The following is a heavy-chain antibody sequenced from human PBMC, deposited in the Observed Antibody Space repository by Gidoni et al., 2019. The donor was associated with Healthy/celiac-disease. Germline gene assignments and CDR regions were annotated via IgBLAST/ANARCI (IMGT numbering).Heavy chain of an antibody. D-gene: IGHD2-21*01. Sequence: EVQLLESGGGLVQPGGSLRLYCAASGFPFSSYAMSWVRQAPGKGLEWVSAISGSGGSTYYADSVKGRFTISRDNSKNTLYLQMNRLRAEDTAVYYCAKLGGDGYSNAFDIWGQGTMVTVSS. CDR1: GFPFSSYA. CDR2: ISGSGGST. V-gene: IGHV3-23*01. J-gene: IGHJ3*02. CDR3: AKLGGDGYSNAFDI.